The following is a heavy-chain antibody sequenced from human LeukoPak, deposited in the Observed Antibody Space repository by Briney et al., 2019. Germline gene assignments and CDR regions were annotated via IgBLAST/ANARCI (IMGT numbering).Heavy chain of an antibody. CDR2: ISGSGGET. D-gene: IGHD3-16*02. Sequence: GGSLRLSCVGYGFTFSSYGMSWVRQAPGKGLEWVSTISGSGGETFYADSVKGRFTISRDNSKNTLYLQMNSLRAEDTAVYYCARPQITFGGVIVNWFDPWGQGTLVTVSS. CDR1: GFTFSSYG. V-gene: IGHV3-23*01. CDR3: ARPQITFGGVIVNWFDP. J-gene: IGHJ5*02.